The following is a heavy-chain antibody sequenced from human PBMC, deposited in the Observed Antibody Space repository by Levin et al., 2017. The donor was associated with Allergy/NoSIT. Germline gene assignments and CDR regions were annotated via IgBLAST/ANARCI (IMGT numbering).Heavy chain of an antibody. V-gene: IGHV3-23*01. CDR3: AKVRIAVAGTCFDY. J-gene: IGHJ4*02. D-gene: IGHD6-19*01. Sequence: GESLKISCAASGFTFSSYAMSWVRQAPGKGLEWVSAISGSGGSTYYADSVKGRFTISRDNSKNTLYLQMNSLRAEDTAVYYCAKVRIAVAGTCFDYWGQGTLVTVSS. CDR2: ISGSGGST. CDR1: GFTFSSYA.